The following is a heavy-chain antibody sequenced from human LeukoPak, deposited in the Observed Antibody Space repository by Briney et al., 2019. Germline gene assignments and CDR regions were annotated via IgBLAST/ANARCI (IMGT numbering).Heavy chain of an antibody. V-gene: IGHV4-34*01. CDR2: INHSEST. Sequence: TSETLSLTCAVYGGSFNVYHWSWIRQPPGKGLEWIGEINHSESTNYNPSLKSRVTISVDTSKNQFSLRLSSVTAADTAVYYCARDPPEWLRFRQVYWGQGTLVTVSS. CDR3: ARDPPEWLRFRQVY. D-gene: IGHD5-12*01. J-gene: IGHJ4*02. CDR1: GGSFNVYH.